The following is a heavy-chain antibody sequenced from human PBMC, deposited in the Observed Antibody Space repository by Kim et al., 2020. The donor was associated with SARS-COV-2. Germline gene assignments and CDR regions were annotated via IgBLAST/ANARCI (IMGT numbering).Heavy chain of an antibody. J-gene: IGHJ6*02. V-gene: IGHV3-33*01. CDR1: GFTFSSYG. D-gene: IGHD6-6*01. Sequence: GGSLRLSCAASGFTFSSYGMHWVRQAPGKGLEWVAVIWYDGSNKYYADSVKGRFTISRDNSKNTLYLQMNSLRAEDTAVYYCARDPMVSSSPHYYYGMDVWGQGTTVTVSS. CDR3: ARDPMVSSSPHYYYGMDV. CDR2: IWYDGSNK.